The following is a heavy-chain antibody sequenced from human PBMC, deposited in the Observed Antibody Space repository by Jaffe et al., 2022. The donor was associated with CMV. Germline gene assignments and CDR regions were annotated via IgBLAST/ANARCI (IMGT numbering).Heavy chain of an antibody. Sequence: EVQLLESGGGLVQPGGSLRLSCAASGFTFSSYAMSWVRQAPGKGLEWVSAISGSGGSTYYADSVKGRFTISRDNSKNTLYLQMNSLRAEDTAVYYCAKDIVVVVAATQPFWYFDLWGRGTLVTVSS. V-gene: IGHV3-23*01. J-gene: IGHJ2*01. CDR1: GFTFSSYA. D-gene: IGHD2-15*01. CDR2: ISGSGGST. CDR3: AKDIVVVVAATQPFWYFDL.